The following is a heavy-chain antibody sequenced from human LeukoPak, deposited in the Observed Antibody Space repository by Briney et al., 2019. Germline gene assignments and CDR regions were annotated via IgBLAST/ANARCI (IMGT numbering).Heavy chain of an antibody. CDR1: GGTFSSYA. CDR2: IIPIFGTA. J-gene: IGHJ4*02. V-gene: IGHV1-69*05. Sequence: ASVKVSCKASGGTFSSYAISWVRQAPGQGLEWMGGIIPIFGTANYAQKFQGRVTMTRDTSITTVYMELSRLRSDDTAVYYCARVVSTSDFDYWGQGTLVTVSS. CDR3: ARVVSTSDFDY. D-gene: IGHD2-2*01.